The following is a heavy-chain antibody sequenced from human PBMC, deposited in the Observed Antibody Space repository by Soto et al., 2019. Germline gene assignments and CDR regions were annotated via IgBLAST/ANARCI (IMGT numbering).Heavy chain of an antibody. CDR2: IYYTGIT. CDR3: ARVLLTPSKQLDR. D-gene: IGHD1-1*01. Sequence: SETLSLTCTVSGGSISSGSYFWSWVRQRPGEGLEWIGNIYYTGITYYNLSLKSRVAISVDTSKNHFSLTLTSLTAADTAIYYCARVLLTPSKQLDRWGQGTLVTVSS. V-gene: IGHV4-31*03. CDR1: GGSISSGSYF. J-gene: IGHJ5*02.